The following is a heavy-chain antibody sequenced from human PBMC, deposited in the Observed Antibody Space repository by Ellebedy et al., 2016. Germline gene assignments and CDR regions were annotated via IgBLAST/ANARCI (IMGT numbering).Heavy chain of an antibody. V-gene: IGHV3-15*01. J-gene: IGHJ4*02. CDR1: GFSFKNAW. D-gene: IGHD3-10*01. CDR2: ISSKPDGGAT. Sequence: GGSLRLSCAASGFSFKNAWMSWVRQAPGRGLEWVGRISSKPDGGATDYAAPVSGRFTISRDDSKNTLYLEMNSPRIEDTAVYYCTTARGLGPQFYFESWGQGARVTVSS. CDR3: TTARGLGPQFYFES.